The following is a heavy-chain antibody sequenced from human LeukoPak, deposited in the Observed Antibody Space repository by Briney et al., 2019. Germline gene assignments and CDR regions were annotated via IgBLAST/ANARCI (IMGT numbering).Heavy chain of an antibody. CDR1: GYTFTSYA. J-gene: IGHJ4*02. CDR3: ARDQTRLSGYYPDY. D-gene: IGHD3-22*01. V-gene: IGHV1-3*01. CDR2: INAGNGNT. Sequence: ASVKVSCKASGYTFTSYAMHWVRQAPGQRLEWMGWINAGNGNTKYSQKFQGRVTITRDTSASTAYMELSSLRSEDTVVYYCARDQTRLSGYYPDYWGQGTLVTVSS.